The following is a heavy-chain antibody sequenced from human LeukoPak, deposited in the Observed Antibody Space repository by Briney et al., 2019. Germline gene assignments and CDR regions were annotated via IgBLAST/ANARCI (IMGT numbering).Heavy chain of an antibody. J-gene: IGHJ6*02. CDR1: GFTFSTYW. V-gene: IGHV3-74*01. CDR3: ARDDVTMVRGVSLELDYSGMDV. D-gene: IGHD3-10*01. Sequence: QPGGSLRLSCTASGFTFSTYWMHWVRQAPGKGLVWVSRINTDGSSTTYADSVKGRLTISRDNAKNTLYLQMNNLRAEDTAVYYCARDDVTMVRGVSLELDYSGMDVWGQGTTVTVSS. CDR2: INTDGSST.